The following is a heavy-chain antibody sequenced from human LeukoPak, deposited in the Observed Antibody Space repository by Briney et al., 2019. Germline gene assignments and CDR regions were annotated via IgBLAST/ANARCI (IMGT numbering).Heavy chain of an antibody. CDR3: ARAPPWIQRWLVDDIDY. D-gene: IGHD5-18*01. CDR1: GYTFTSYG. V-gene: IGHV1-18*01. Sequence: ASVKVSCKASGYTFTSYGISWVRQAPGQGLEWIGWISAYNGNTNYAQKLQGRVTMTTDTSTRTAYMELRSLRSDDTAVYYCARAPPWIQRWLVDDIDYWGQGTLVTVSS. CDR2: ISAYNGNT. J-gene: IGHJ4*02.